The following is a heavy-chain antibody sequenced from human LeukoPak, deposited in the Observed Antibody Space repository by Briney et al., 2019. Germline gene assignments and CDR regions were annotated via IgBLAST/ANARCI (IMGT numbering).Heavy chain of an antibody. D-gene: IGHD2-15*01. CDR2: IYTRGST. V-gene: IGHV4-4*07. J-gene: IGHJ3*02. CDR3: ARGRYCSADICSGGDAFDI. CDR1: GGSINNYY. Sequence: SETLSLTCTVSGGSINNYYWSWIRQPAGKGLEWIGRIYTRGSTNYDPSLKRRVTMSVDTSKNQFSLKLSSVTAADTAVYYCARGRYCSADICSGGDAFDIWGQGTMVSVSS.